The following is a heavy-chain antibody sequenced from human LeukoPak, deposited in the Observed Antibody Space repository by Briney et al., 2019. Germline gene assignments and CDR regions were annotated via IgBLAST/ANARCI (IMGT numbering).Heavy chain of an antibody. J-gene: IGHJ4*02. CDR1: GFTFSSYG. Sequence: PGGSLRLSCAASGFTFSSYGMHWVRQAPGKGLEWVAVISYDGSNKYYADSVKGRFTISRDNSKNTLYLQMNSLRAEDTAVYYCAKENHCDSSGYYRYYFDYWGQGTLVTVSS. CDR3: AKENHCDSSGYYRYYFDY. D-gene: IGHD3-22*01. V-gene: IGHV3-30*18. CDR2: ISYDGSNK.